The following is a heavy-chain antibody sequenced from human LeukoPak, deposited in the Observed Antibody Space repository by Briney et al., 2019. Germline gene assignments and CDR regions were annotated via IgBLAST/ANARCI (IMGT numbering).Heavy chain of an antibody. D-gene: IGHD5-24*01. V-gene: IGHV4-59*01. J-gene: IGHJ4*02. CDR1: GGSIRSYY. Sequence: SETLSLTCSVSGGSIRSYYWSWIRQPPGKGLEWIGYIYYSGSTNYNPSLKSRVSISVDTSKNQFSLKLNAVTAADTAVYYCARSVEGWLQFFDYWGQGTLVTVST. CDR2: IYYSGST. CDR3: ARSVEGWLQFFDY.